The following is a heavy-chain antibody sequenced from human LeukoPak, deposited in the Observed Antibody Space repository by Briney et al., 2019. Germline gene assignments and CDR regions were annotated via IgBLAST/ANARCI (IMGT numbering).Heavy chain of an antibody. CDR1: GFTFSSYA. J-gene: IGHJ1*01. CDR2: ISYDGNNK. CDR3: ARERRPNGDYSEYFQH. Sequence: GGSLRLSCAASGFTFSSYAMHWVRQAPGKGLEWVAVISYDGNNKYYADSVKGRFTISRDNSKNTLYLQMNSLGAEDTAVYYCARERRPNGDYSEYFQHWGQGTLVTVSS. V-gene: IGHV3-30-3*01. D-gene: IGHD4-17*01.